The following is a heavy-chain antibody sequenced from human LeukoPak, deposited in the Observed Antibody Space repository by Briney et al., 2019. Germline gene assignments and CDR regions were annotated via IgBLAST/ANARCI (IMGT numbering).Heavy chain of an antibody. CDR1: GLTFSSYA. D-gene: IGHD3-22*01. Sequence: GGSLRLSCAASGLTFSSYAMSWVRQAPGKGLEWVSAISGSGGSTYYADSVKGRFTISRDNSENTLYLQMNSLRAEDTAVYYCAKEPYYYDSSGYYYFPYYFDYWGQGTLVTVSS. CDR2: ISGSGGST. J-gene: IGHJ4*02. V-gene: IGHV3-23*01. CDR3: AKEPYYYDSSGYYYFPYYFDY.